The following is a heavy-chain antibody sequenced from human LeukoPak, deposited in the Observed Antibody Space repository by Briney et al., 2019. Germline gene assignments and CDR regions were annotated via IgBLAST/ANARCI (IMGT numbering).Heavy chain of an antibody. J-gene: IGHJ4*02. CDR1: GFTYSDYA. Sequence: PGGSLRLSCAASGFTYSDYAMEWVRQTPGKGLEWVSSITPTTDNIYYTPSVEGRFTISRDNAKHSLYLQMNNLRADDTAVYYCARPAGPRPGTYYFDFWGQGVQVTVSS. CDR2: ITPTTDNI. D-gene: IGHD6-19*01. V-gene: IGHV3-21*01. CDR3: ARPAGPRPGTYYFDF.